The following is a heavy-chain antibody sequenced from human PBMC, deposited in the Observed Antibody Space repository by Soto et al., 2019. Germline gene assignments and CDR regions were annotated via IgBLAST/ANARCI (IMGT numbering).Heavy chain of an antibody. CDR3: AVRCDGTICLSHFAY. J-gene: IGHJ4*02. CDR2: IIPIFGTP. Sequence: QVQLVQSGAEVKKPGSSVKVSCRASGGTFNNYVINWVRQAPGQGLEWMAGIIPIFGTPNYAQKFQGRVTITADKSTSTACMELNSLRSEDTAVYYCAVRCDGTICLSHFAYWGQGTLVTVSS. CDR1: GGTFNNYV. V-gene: IGHV1-69*06. D-gene: IGHD2-2*01.